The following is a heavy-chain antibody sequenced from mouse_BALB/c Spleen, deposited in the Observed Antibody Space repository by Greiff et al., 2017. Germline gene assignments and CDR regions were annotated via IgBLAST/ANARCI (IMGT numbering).Heavy chain of an antibody. Sequence: DVQLVESGGGLVQPGGSRKLSCAASGFTFSSFGMHWVRQAPEKGLEWVAYISSGRSTIYYADTVKGRFTISRDNPKNTLFLQMTSLRSEDTAMYYCARSGGNYGEYYAMDYWGQGTSVTVSS. D-gene: IGHD2-1*01. CDR1: GFTFSSFG. CDR3: ARSGGNYGEYYAMDY. J-gene: IGHJ4*01. V-gene: IGHV5-17*02. CDR2: ISSGRSTI.